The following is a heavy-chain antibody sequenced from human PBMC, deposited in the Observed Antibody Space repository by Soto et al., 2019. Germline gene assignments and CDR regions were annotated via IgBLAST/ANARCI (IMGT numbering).Heavy chain of an antibody. V-gene: IGHV3-7*01. CDR1: GFTFSAYC. J-gene: IGHJ4*02. D-gene: IGHD3-22*01. Sequence: GGSLRLSCAASGFTFSAYCMSWVRQAPGKGLEWVANIKEDGSEKYYVDSVKGRYTISRDNAKNSLYLQMNSLRAEDTAVYYCARDSVRGYYDSSGYSTALDYWGQVTLVTVSS. CDR3: ARDSVRGYYDSSGYSTALDY. CDR2: IKEDGSEK.